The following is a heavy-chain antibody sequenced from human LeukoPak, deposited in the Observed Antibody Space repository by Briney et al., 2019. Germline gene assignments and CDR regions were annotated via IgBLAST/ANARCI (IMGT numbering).Heavy chain of an antibody. CDR1: GFTFSSYG. D-gene: IGHD4-17*01. CDR3: ARYVTTVTYFDC. CDR2: IWYDRSNK. J-gene: IGHJ4*02. Sequence: PGRSLRLSCAASGFTFSSYGMHWVRQAPGKGLEWVAVIWYDRSNKYYAVSVKGRFTISRDNSKNTLYLQMNSLRAEDTAAYYCARYVTTVTYFDCWGQETLVTVSS. V-gene: IGHV3-33*01.